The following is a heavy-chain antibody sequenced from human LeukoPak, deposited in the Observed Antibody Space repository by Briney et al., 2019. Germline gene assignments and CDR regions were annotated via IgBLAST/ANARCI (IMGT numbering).Heavy chain of an antibody. CDR1: GFTFSSYA. CDR3: ARDQVGATANFDY. D-gene: IGHD1-26*01. Sequence: GGSLRLSCAASGFTFSSYAMSWVRQAPGKGLEWVSAISGSGGSTYYADSVKGRFTISRDNAKNSLYLQMNSLRAEDTAVYYCARDQVGATANFDYWGQGTLVTVSS. CDR2: ISGSGGST. J-gene: IGHJ4*02. V-gene: IGHV3-23*01.